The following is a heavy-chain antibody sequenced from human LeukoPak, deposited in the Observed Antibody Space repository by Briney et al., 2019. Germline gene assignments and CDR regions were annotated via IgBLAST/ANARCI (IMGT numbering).Heavy chain of an antibody. D-gene: IGHD3-16*01. Sequence: AGGSLRLSCAASGFSLSSQWMSWVRQAPGKGPEWVANIKEEGSQKSYVDSVKGRFNISRDNAKNSLYLQMNSLRAEDTAVYYCARAFSWGQGTLVTVSS. CDR2: IKEEGSQK. V-gene: IGHV3-7*01. CDR3: ARAFS. J-gene: IGHJ5*02. CDR1: GFSLSSQW.